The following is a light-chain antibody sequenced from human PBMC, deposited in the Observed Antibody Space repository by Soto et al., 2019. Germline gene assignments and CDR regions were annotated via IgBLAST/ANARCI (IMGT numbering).Light chain of an antibody. V-gene: IGKV1-39*01. Sequence: DIQMTQSPSSLSASVGDRVTITCRASQSISSYLNWYQQKPGKAPKLLIYAASSLQSGVPSRFSGSGSGTDFPLTIRSLQPEDFATYYCQQSYSTTWTFGQGTKV. CDR2: AAS. CDR3: QQSYSTTWT. CDR1: QSISSY. J-gene: IGKJ1*01.